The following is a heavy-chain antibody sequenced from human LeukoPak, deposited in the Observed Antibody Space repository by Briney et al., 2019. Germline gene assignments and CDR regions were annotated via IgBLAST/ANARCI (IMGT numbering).Heavy chain of an antibody. V-gene: IGHV4-59*01. CDR2: IYYSGST. D-gene: IGHD6-19*01. J-gene: IGHJ4*02. CDR3: TREAFVAVAGTGSFDY. Sequence: SETLSLTCTVSGGSISSYYWSWIRQPPGKGLEWIGYIYYSGSTNYNPSPKSRVTISVDTSKNQFSLKLSSVTAADTAVYYCTREAFVAVAGTGSFDYWGQGTLVTVSS. CDR1: GGSISSYY.